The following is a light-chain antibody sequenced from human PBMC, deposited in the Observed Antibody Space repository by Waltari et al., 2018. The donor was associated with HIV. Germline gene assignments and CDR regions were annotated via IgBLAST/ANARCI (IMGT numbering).Light chain of an antibody. V-gene: IGLV6-57*01. CDR1: SGSIASNY. J-gene: IGLJ2*01. CDR3: QSFDTDNHVI. CDR2: EDV. Sequence: NFMLPQPHSVSESPGKTVTLSCTRNSGSIASNYVQCFQHRPDSSPFTRIFEDVRRPSGVPDRFSGSIDSSSNSASLTISALKAEDEADYDCQSFDTDNHVIFGGGTKLTVL.